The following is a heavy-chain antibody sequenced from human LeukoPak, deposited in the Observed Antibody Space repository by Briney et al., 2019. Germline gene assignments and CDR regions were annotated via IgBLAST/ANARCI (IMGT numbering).Heavy chain of an antibody. CDR3: ARVSPNWDFDY. D-gene: IGHD1-1*01. J-gene: IGHJ4*02. CDR1: GYTFTGYY. CDR2: ISAYNGNT. V-gene: IGHV1-18*04. Sequence: ASVKVSCKASGYTFTGYYMHWVRQAPGQGLEWMGWISAYNGNTNYAQKLQGRVTMTTDTSTSTAYMELRSLRSDDTAVYYCARVSPNWDFDYWGQGTLVTVSS.